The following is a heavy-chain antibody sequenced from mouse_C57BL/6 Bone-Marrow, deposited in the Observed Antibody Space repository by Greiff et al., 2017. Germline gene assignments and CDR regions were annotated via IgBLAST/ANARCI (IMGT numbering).Heavy chain of an antibody. Sequence: QLQQPGAELVMPGASVKLSCKASGYTFTSYWMHWVKQRPGQGLEWIGEIDPSDSYTNYNQKFKGKSTLTVDKSSSTAYMQLSSLTSEDSAVYYCATKKETWYFDVWGTGTTVTVSS. V-gene: IGHV1-69*01. CDR2: IDPSDSYT. J-gene: IGHJ1*03. CDR1: GYTFTSYW. CDR3: ATKKETWYFDV.